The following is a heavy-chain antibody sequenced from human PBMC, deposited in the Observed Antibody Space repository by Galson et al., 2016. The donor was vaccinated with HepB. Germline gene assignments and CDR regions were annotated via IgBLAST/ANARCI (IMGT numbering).Heavy chain of an antibody. CDR3: VRARPGRTSTLLYGLDV. V-gene: IGHV3-9*01. J-gene: IGHJ6*02. CDR2: ISWNSGKI. CDR1: AFMFDDHA. D-gene: IGHD3-10*01. Sequence: SLRLSCAASAFMFDDHAMHWVRQVPGKGLEWVAGISWNSGKIDYADSVKGRFTISRDNDKSHLYLQMNHLRGEDTAFYYCVRARPGRTSTLLYGLDVWGQGTTVTVSS.